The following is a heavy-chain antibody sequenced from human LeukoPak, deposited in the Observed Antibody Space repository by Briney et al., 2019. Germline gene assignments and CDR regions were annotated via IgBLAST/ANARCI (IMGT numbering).Heavy chain of an antibody. J-gene: IGHJ3*02. CDR1: GSTFSSYW. Sequence: PGGSLRLSCAASGSTFSSYWMTWVRQTPGKGLEWVANIKQDGSEKYYVDSVKGRFTISRDNAKNSLYLQMNSLRAEDTAVYYCARSGPRGDASDIGGQGKMVTVSS. CDR2: IKQDGSEK. V-gene: IGHV3-7*03. CDR3: ARSGPRGDASDI. D-gene: IGHD5-12*01.